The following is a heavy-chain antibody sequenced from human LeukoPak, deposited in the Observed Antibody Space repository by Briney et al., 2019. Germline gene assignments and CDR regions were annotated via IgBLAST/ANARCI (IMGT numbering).Heavy chain of an antibody. Sequence: PGGSLRLSCAASGFTFSSYAMTWVRQAPGKGLEWVSVTSTSGGNTYYADSVKGRFTISRDNSKNTLYLQMNSLRAEDTAVYYCATDGPIRLRSTMPYVYYFDYWGQGTLVTVSS. CDR1: GFTFSSYA. V-gene: IGHV3-23*01. J-gene: IGHJ4*02. CDR2: TSTSGGNT. CDR3: ATDGPIRLRSTMPYVYYFDY. D-gene: IGHD2-8*01.